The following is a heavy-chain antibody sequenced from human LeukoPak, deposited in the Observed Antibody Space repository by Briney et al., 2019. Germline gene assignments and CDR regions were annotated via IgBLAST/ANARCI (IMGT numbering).Heavy chain of an antibody. D-gene: IGHD2-21*01. Sequence: SETLSLTCAVSGGSISSGGYSWSWIRQPPGKGLEWIGYIYHSGSTYYNPSLKSRVTISVDRSKNQFSLKLSSVTAADTAVYYCARELHSPSGHWFDPWGQGTLVTVSS. CDR3: ARELHSPSGHWFDP. CDR2: IYHSGST. J-gene: IGHJ5*02. CDR1: GGSISSGGYS. V-gene: IGHV4-30-2*01.